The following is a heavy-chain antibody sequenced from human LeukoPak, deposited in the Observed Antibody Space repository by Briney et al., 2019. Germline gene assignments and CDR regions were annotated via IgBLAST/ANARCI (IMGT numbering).Heavy chain of an antibody. CDR3: ARDVRGVSDY. D-gene: IGHD3-10*02. J-gene: IGHJ4*02. Sequence: GGSLRLPCAASGFPFSTYSMNWVRQAPGKGLEWVSSISSGSSYIFYVDSPKGRFTISRDNAKNSLYLEMNSLRAEDTAVYYCARDVRGVSDYWGQGTLVTVSS. V-gene: IGHV3-21*06. CDR2: ISSGSSYI. CDR1: GFPFSTYS.